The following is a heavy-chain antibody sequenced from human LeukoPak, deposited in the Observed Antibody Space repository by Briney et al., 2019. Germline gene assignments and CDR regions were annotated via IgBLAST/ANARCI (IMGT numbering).Heavy chain of an antibody. J-gene: IGHJ4*02. CDR3: ARDKVRNAYNEFDY. CDR1: GVTVSTNY. D-gene: IGHD5-24*01. CDR2: IYSGGDT. Sequence: GGSLRLSCAASGVTVSTNYVSWVRQAPGKGLGGVSVIYSGGDTYYADSVKGRFTISRDNSKNTLYLQMNSLRDEDTAVYYCARDKVRNAYNEFDYWGQGALVTVSS. V-gene: IGHV3-66*01.